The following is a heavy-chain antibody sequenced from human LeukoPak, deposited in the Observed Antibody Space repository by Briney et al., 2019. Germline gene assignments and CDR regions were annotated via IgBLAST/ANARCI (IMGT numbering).Heavy chain of an antibody. J-gene: IGHJ5*02. CDR3: AREGLNMVRGVIPKEAWGWFDP. D-gene: IGHD3-10*01. CDR1: GGSISSYY. Sequence: SETLSLTCTVPGGSISSYYWSWIRQPPGKGLEWIGYIYYSGSTNYNPSLKSRVTISVDTSTNQFSLKLSSVTAADTAVYYCAREGLNMVRGVIPKEAWGWFDPWGQGTLVTVSS. V-gene: IGHV4-59*12. CDR2: IYYSGST.